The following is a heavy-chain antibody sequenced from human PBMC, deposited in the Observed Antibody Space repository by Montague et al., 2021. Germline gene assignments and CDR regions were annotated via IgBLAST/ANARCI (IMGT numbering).Heavy chain of an antibody. D-gene: IGHD3-10*02. Sequence: SETLSLTCTVSSGSIFHAHWNWVRRPPGKGMEWLGSMIYGRATSTNPTLKNRVTMSIDTYTNQFHLKLSFVAAADTAFYYCEKQDYFVAGSSYKGCDPWGQGILATSSA. V-gene: IGHV4-59*08. CDR2: MIYGRAT. CDR3: EKQDYFVAGSSYKGCDP. CDR1: SGSIFHAH. J-gene: IGHJ5*02.